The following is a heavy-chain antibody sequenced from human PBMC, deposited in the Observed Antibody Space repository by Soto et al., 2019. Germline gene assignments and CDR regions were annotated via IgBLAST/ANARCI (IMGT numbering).Heavy chain of an antibody. D-gene: IGHD6-25*01. CDR2: IKSQADGGTT. Sequence: QLVESGGGLVKPGGSLRLSCTASGFSFNDVWMSWVRQAPGRGLEWIGRIKSQADGGTTDYAAPVNGRFSVSRDDSQNRLYLEMSGLRIEDSGIYFCTTRGGHWGQGTRVTVSS. CDR1: GFSFNDVW. CDR3: TTRGGH. V-gene: IGHV3-15*05. J-gene: IGHJ4*02.